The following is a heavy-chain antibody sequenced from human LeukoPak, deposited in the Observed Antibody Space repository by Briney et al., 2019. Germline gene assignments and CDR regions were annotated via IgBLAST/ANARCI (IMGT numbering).Heavy chain of an antibody. J-gene: IGHJ4*02. CDR3: ARYYCTTSCYHFDF. Sequence: PSETLSLTCSVSGGSVSSYYWSWIRQSPGKGLEWIGYIHNSGRTNYNPSLKSRVTGFVDTSKNQVSLRLSSVTAADTAVYYCARYYCTTSCYHFDFWGQGTLVTVSS. D-gene: IGHD2-2*01. V-gene: IGHV4-4*08. CDR2: IHNSGRT. CDR1: GGSVSSYY.